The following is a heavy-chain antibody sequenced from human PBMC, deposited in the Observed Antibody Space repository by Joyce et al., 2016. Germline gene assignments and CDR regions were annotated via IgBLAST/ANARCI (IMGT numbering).Heavy chain of an antibody. V-gene: IGHV3-21*01. CDR2: LSSSSSYI. D-gene: IGHD2-8*01. J-gene: IGHJ4*02. Sequence: EVQLVESGGGLVKPGGSLRLSCAASGFTFSSYRWSWVRQAQGKGLGWVSSLSSSSSYIKYTDSVKGRFTISRDNAKNSLYLQMNSLRVEDTAVYYCARSSYTNGIFDYWGQGTLVTVSS. CDR3: ARSSYTNGIFDY. CDR1: GFTFSSYR.